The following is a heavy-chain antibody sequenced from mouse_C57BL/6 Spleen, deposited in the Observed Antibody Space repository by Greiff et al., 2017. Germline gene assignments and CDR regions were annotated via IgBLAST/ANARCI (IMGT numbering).Heavy chain of an antibody. V-gene: IGHV1-42*01. CDR3: ARRGLLRRGYFDY. CDR1: GYSFTGYY. D-gene: IGHD2-3*01. CDR2: INPSTGGT. J-gene: IGHJ2*01. Sequence: EVQLQQSGPELVKPGASVKISCKASGYSFTGYYMNWVKQSPEKSLEWIGEINPSTGGTTYNQKFKAKATLTVDKSSSTAYMQLKSLTSEDSAVYYCARRGLLRRGYFDYWGQGTTLTVSS.